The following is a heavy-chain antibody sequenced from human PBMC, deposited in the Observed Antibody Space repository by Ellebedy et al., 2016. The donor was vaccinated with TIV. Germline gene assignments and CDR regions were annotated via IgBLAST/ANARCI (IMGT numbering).Heavy chain of an antibody. Sequence: GESLKISXAASGFTFSSYAMNWVRQAPGKGLEWVSVISGSGGSTYYADSVKGRFTISRDNSKNTLYLQMNSLRAEDTAVYYCAKKTLAAAGSNWFDPWGQGTLVTVSS. J-gene: IGHJ5*02. CDR3: AKKTLAAAGSNWFDP. V-gene: IGHV3-23*01. D-gene: IGHD6-13*01. CDR2: ISGSGGST. CDR1: GFTFSSYA.